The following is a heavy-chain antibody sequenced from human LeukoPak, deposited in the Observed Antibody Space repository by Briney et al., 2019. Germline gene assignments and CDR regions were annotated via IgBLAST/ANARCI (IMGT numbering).Heavy chain of an antibody. CDR1: GFTFSKYG. J-gene: IGHJ6*03. CDR3: ATARDSNSNRGLYMDV. D-gene: IGHD4-11*01. Sequence: PGGSLSLSCAASGFTFSKYGMHWVRQVPGKGLEWVAVIWYDGSNKYYADSVKGRFTISRDNSKNTLYLQINSLRAEDTAVYYCATARDSNSNRGLYMDVWGKGTTLTVSS. CDR2: IWYDGSNK. V-gene: IGHV3-33*01.